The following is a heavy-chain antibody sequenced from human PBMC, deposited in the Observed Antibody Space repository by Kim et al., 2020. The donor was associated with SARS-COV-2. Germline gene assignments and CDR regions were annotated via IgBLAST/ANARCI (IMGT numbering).Heavy chain of an antibody. V-gene: IGHV4-59*01. D-gene: IGHD6-25*01. CDR1: GDSMSRYY. CDR2: IYYAGGT. Sequence: SETLSLTCTVSGDSMSRYYWSWIRQPPGEGLEWIGYIYYAGGTNYNPSLRSRVTISVDTSKNQFSLKLTSVTTADTAVYYCARSLNIGASATGYFDLWDRGSLVTVS. J-gene: IGHJ2*01. CDR3: ARSLNIGASATGYFDL.